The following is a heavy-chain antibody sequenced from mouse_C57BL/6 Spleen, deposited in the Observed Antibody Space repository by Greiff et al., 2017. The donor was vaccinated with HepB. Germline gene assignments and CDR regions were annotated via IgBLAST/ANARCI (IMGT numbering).Heavy chain of an antibody. Sequence: EVKLMESGGGLVQPGGSLSLSCAASGFTFTDYYMSWVRQPPGKALEWLGFIRNKANGYTTEYSASVKGRFTISRDNSQSILYLQMNALRAEDSATYYWARLLRSSYAMDYWGQGTSVTVSS. D-gene: IGHD1-1*01. V-gene: IGHV7-3*01. CDR3: ARLLRSSYAMDY. J-gene: IGHJ4*01. CDR2: IRNKANGYTT. CDR1: GFTFTDYY.